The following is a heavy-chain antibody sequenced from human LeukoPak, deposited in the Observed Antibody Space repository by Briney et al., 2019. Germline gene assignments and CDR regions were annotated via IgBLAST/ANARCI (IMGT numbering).Heavy chain of an antibody. J-gene: IGHJ3*02. CDR1: GFTFSSYA. D-gene: IGHD4-11*01. CDR3: ARGMTTVTTYAFDI. V-gene: IGHV3-30-3*01. Sequence: GRSLRLSCAASGFTFSSYAMHWVRQAPGKGLEWVAVISYDGSNKYCADSVKGRFTISRDNSKNTLYLQMNSLGAEDTAVYYCARGMTTVTTYAFDIWGQGTMVTVSS. CDR2: ISYDGSNK.